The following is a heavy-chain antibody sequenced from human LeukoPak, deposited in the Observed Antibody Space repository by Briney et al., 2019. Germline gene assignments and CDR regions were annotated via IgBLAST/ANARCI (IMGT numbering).Heavy chain of an antibody. D-gene: IGHD6-19*01. CDR3: ARDFPGEQFSFDY. CDR1: GFTFSSYS. V-gene: IGHV3-48*01. J-gene: IGHJ4*02. CDR2: ISSSSTI. Sequence: GGSLRLSCAASGFTFSSYSMNWVRQAPGKGLEWVSYISSSSTIYYADSVKGRFTISRDNAKNSLYLQMNSLRAEDTAVYYCARDFPGEQFSFDYWGQGTLVTVSS.